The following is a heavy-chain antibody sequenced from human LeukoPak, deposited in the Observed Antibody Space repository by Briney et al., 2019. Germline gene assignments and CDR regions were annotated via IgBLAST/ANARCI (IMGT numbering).Heavy chain of an antibody. CDR1: GYTFTSYD. V-gene: IGHV1-8*03. CDR2: MNPDSGIP. Sequence: ASVKVSCKASGYTFTSYDINWVRQATGQGLEWMGWMNPDSGIPGYAQKFQDRVTITRNTSISTVYMELSSLRSEDTAVYYCTRGAAQLNWGQGTLVTVSS. CDR3: TRGAAQLN. D-gene: IGHD6-13*01. J-gene: IGHJ4*02.